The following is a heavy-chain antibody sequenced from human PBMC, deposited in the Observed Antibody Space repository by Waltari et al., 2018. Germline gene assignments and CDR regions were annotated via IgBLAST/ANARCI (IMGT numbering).Heavy chain of an antibody. CDR2: IYYSGST. CDR3: ARDDGGYWYFDL. CDR1: GGSISSHY. J-gene: IGHJ2*01. D-gene: IGHD3-16*01. Sequence: QVQLQESGPGLVKPSETLSLTCTVSGGSISSHYWSWIRQPPGKGLEWIGYIYYSGSTNYNPSLKSRVTISVDTSKNQFSLKLSSVTAADTAVYYCARDDGGYWYFDLWGRGTLVTVSS. V-gene: IGHV4-59*11.